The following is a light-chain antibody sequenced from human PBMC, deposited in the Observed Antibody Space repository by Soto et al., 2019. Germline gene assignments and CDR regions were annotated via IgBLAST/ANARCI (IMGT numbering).Light chain of an antibody. J-gene: IGKJ1*01. Sequence: DIQMTQSPSSLSASVGDRVSVTCRTSQNITKFLNWYQEKPGKAPKVLIYVTSNLENGVPSRFSGSGSGTHFTLTISSLQPEDFANYYCQQTFSAPGTFGPGNRVEVK. CDR2: VTS. V-gene: IGKV1-39*01. CDR3: QQTFSAPGT. CDR1: QNITKF.